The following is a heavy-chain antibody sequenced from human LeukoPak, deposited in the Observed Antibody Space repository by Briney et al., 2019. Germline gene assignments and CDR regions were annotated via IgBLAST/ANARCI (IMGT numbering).Heavy chain of an antibody. J-gene: IGHJ5*02. CDR1: GFTFSSYA. CDR3: AKVGYYVDNWFDP. D-gene: IGHD3-10*02. V-gene: IGHV3-23*01. CDR2: ISGSGGST. Sequence: GGSLRLSFAASGFTFSSYAMSWVHQAPGKGLDWVSAISGSGGSTYYADSVRGRFIISRDNSKNTLYLQMNSLRAEDTAVSYCAKVGYYVDNWFDPWGQGTLVTVSS.